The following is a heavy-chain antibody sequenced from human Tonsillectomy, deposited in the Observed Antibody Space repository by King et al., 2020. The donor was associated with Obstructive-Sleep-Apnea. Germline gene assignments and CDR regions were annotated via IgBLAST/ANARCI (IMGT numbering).Heavy chain of an antibody. CDR1: GYTFTSYD. Sequence: VQLVESGAEVKKPGASVKVSCKASGYTFTSYDINWVRQATGQGLEWMGWMNPNSGNTGSAQKFQGRVTMTRKTSISTAYMELSSLRSEDTAVYYCARSRPLGTTPGIDPWGQGTLVTVSS. CDR3: ARSRPLGTTPGIDP. D-gene: IGHD4-17*01. CDR2: MNPNSGNT. V-gene: IGHV1-8*01. J-gene: IGHJ5*02.